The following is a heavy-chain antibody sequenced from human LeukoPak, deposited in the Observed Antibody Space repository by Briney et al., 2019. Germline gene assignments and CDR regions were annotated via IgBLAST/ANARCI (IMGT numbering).Heavy chain of an antibody. D-gene: IGHD3-22*01. V-gene: IGHV1-58*01. CDR2: IVVGSGNT. CDR1: GFTFTSSA. Sequence: SVKVSCKASGFTFTSSAVQWVRQARGQRLEWIGWIVVGSGNTNYAQKFQERVTITRDMSTSTAYMELSSLRSEDTAVYYRAAGLIVVSGYYGMNYWGQGTLVTVSS. J-gene: IGHJ4*02. CDR3: AAGLIVVSGYYGMNY.